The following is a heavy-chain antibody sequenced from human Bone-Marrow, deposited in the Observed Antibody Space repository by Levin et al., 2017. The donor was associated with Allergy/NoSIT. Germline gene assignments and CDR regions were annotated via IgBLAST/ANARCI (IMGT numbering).Heavy chain of an antibody. CDR1: GFTFSSLP. J-gene: IGHJ4*02. D-gene: IGHD7-27*01. CDR3: ARGSWGPQY. Sequence: GESLKISCAASGFTFSSLPMSWVRQAPGKGLEWVSSISDSGGSTFYADSVKGRFTISRDNSKDTLFLQMNSLRAEDTAVYCCARGSWGPQYWGQGTQVTVSS. V-gene: IGHV3-23*01. CDR2: ISDSGGST.